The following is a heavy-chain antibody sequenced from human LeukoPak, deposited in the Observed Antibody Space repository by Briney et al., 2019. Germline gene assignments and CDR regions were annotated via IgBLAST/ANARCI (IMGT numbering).Heavy chain of an antibody. V-gene: IGHV3-23*01. J-gene: IGHJ4*02. Sequence: GETLRLSRAASGFTFSSYGMSWVRQAPGKGLEWVSVISGSGGSTYYADSVKGRFTISRDNSNNMVYLQMNNLRAEDTAVYYCVKDLVGYDSSGYRDYWGQGTLVTVSS. D-gene: IGHD3-22*01. CDR1: GFTFSSYG. CDR2: ISGSGGST. CDR3: VKDLVGYDSSGYRDY.